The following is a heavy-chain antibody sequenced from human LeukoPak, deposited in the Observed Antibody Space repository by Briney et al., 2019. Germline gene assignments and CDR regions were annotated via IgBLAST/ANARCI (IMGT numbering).Heavy chain of an antibody. CDR2: IYYSGST. D-gene: IGHD6-13*01. J-gene: IGHJ5*02. CDR1: GGSISSYY. CDR3: ARDRGSGWSNYFDP. V-gene: IGHV4-59*12. Sequence: SETLSLTCTVSGGSISSYYWSWIRQPPGKGLEWIGYIYYSGSTNYNPSLKSRVTISVDTSKNQFSLHLNSVSPEDTAIYYCARDRGSGWSNYFDPWGQGTLVTVSS.